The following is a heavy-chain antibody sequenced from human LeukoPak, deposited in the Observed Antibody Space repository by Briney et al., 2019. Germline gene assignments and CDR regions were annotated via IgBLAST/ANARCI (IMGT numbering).Heavy chain of an antibody. CDR1: GDSMSSYY. CDR3: ARDRRDTSMVWDY. J-gene: IGHJ4*02. D-gene: IGHD5-18*01. V-gene: IGHV4-59*01. Sequence: SETLSLTCTVSGDSMSSYYWSWIRRPPGKGLEWIGYIYYSGHTNYNPSLKSRVTISVDTSKNQSSLKMRSVTAADTAVYYCARDRRDTSMVWDYWGQGTLVTVPS. CDR2: IYYSGHT.